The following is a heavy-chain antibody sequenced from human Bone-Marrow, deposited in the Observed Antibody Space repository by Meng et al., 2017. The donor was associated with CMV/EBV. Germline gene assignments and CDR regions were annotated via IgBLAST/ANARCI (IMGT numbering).Heavy chain of an antibody. V-gene: IGHV5-51*01. CDR2: IYPGDSDT. CDR3: ARLAGFPFWRGWFDP. D-gene: IGHD3-3*01. J-gene: IGHJ5*02. CDR1: GYSFTSYW. Sequence: GESLKISCKGSGYSFTSYWIGWVRQMPGKGLEWMGIIYPGDSDTRYSPSFQGQVTISADKSISTAYLQWSSLKASDTAMYYCARLAGFPFWRGWFDPWGQGTLVTVSS.